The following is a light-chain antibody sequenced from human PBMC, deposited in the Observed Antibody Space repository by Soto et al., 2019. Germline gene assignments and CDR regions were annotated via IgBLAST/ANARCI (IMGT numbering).Light chain of an antibody. CDR3: SSYAGTYNVI. Sequence: QSALTQPRSVSGSPGQSVTISCTGTSSDVGAYNFVSWYQQNPGKAPKLILYDVTKRPSGVPDRFSGSKSGNTASLTVSGLQEEDEADYHCSSYAGTYNVIFGGGTKVTVL. V-gene: IGLV2-11*01. CDR2: DVT. CDR1: SSDVGAYNF. J-gene: IGLJ2*01.